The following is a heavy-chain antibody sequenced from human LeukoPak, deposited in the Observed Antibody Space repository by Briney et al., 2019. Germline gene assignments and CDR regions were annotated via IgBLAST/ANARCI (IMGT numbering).Heavy chain of an antibody. J-gene: IGHJ4*02. Sequence: VASVKVSCKASGYTFTGYYMHWVRQAPGQGLEWMGWINPNSGGTNYAQKFQGRVTMTRDTSISTAYMELSRLRSDDTAVYYCAREVVYAILEGSFDYWGQGTLVTVSS. D-gene: IGHD2-8*02. CDR3: AREVVYAILEGSFDY. CDR2: INPNSGGT. V-gene: IGHV1-2*02. CDR1: GYTFTGYY.